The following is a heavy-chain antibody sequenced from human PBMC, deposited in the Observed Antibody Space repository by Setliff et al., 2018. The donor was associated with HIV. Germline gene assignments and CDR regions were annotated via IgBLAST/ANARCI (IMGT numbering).Heavy chain of an antibody. J-gene: IGHJ6*02. D-gene: IGHD3-16*01. CDR1: GGSISSGSYY. V-gene: IGHV3-21*01. CDR3: ARDGGFYLGGYYYYGMDV. Sequence: ETLSLTCTVSGGSISSGSYYWNWVRQAPGKGLEWVSSISSSSSYIYYADSVKGRFTISRDNAKNSLYLQMNSLRAEDTAVYYCARDGGFYLGGYYYYGMDVWGQGTTVTVSS. CDR2: ISSSSSYI.